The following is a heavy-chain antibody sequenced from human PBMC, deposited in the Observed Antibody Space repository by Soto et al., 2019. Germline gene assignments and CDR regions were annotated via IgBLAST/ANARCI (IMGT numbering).Heavy chain of an antibody. CDR3: ARGLSAVPSYRDY. D-gene: IGHD3-16*01. CDR1: GFTFDDYV. V-gene: IGHV3-9*01. CDR2: ISWNSGNI. J-gene: IGHJ4*02. Sequence: EVQLVESGGGLVQPGRSLRLSCVASGFTFDDYVMHWVRQVPGKGLEWVSGISWNSGNIDYADSVKGRFTIARDNAMNSLYLQMTSLRPEDTALYYCARGLSAVPSYRDYWGQGTLVTVSS.